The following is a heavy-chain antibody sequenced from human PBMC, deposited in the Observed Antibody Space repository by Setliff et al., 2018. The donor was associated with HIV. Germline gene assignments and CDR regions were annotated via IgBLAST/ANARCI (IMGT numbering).Heavy chain of an antibody. CDR1: GGSFSGYY. CDR2: INHIGST. D-gene: IGHD3-9*01. V-gene: IGHV4-34*01. Sequence: SETLSLPCAVYGGSFSGYYWSWIRQPPGRGLEWIGEINHIGSTNYNPSLKSRVTISVDTSKNQFSLKVSSVTTADTAVYYCARMVPYYDILTGYAGSWFDPWGQGTLVTSPQ. CDR3: ARMVPYYDILTGYAGSWFDP. J-gene: IGHJ5*02.